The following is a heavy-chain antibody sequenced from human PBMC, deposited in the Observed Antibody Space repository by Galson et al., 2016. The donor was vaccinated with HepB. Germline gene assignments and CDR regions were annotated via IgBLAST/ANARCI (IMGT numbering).Heavy chain of an antibody. CDR1: GGSISSSHW. V-gene: IGHV4-4*02. D-gene: IGHD2-21*01. CDR2: IYHSGNT. J-gene: IGHJ4*02. CDR3: ARQSVIVGIDS. Sequence: SETLSLTCGVSGGSISSSHWWSWVRQPPGKGLEWIGEIYHSGNTNYNPSLKSRVTISVDKSKNQFSLKLSSVTAADTAVYYCARQSVIVGIDSWGQGTLVTVSS.